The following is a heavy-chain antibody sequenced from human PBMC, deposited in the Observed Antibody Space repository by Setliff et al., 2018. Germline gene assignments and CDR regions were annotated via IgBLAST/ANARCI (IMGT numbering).Heavy chain of an antibody. CDR3: ARDATYYDFWSDYSPDAFDI. J-gene: IGHJ3*02. Sequence: GGSLRLSCAVSGFTVSNNYLSWVRQAPGKGLEWVSVITSGGTTYYVDSVKGRFAISRDNAKNSLYLQMNSLRAEDTAMYYCARDATYYDFWSDYSPDAFDIWGQGTMVTVSS. V-gene: IGHV3-66*01. D-gene: IGHD3-3*01. CDR2: ITSGGTT. CDR1: GFTVSNNY.